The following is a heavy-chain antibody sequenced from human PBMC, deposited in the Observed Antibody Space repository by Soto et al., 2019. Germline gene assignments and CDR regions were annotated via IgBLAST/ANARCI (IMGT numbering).Heavy chain of an antibody. J-gene: IGHJ5*02. Sequence: GXSVKVSFNASGYTFTSYYMHXVRHSPGQGLEWMGIIDPSGGSTSYAQKFQGRVTMTRDTSTSTVYMELSSLRSEDTAVYYCARVRGYSSSASWFDPWGQGTLVTVSS. CDR2: IDPSGGST. CDR3: ARVRGYSSSASWFDP. V-gene: IGHV1-46*03. D-gene: IGHD6-6*01. CDR1: GYTFTSYY.